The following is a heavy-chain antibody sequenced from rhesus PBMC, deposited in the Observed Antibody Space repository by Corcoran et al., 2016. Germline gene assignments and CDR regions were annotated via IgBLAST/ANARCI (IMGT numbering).Heavy chain of an antibody. CDR1: GVSISSTNW. CDR2: IIGNSGST. J-gene: IGHJ4*01. D-gene: IGHD6-13*01. V-gene: IGHV4-65*01. Sequence: QVQLQESGPGLVKPSETLSLTCAVSGVSISSTNWWSWIRQPPGKGLGWLGDIIGNSGSTDYSPSLKSRVSISTDTSKNQFSLKLSSVTAADTAVYYCARGPIAAGPALDYWGQGVLVTVSS. CDR3: ARGPIAAGPALDY.